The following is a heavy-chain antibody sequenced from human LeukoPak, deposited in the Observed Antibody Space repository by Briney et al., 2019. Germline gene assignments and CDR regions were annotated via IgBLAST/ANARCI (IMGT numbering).Heavy chain of an antibody. V-gene: IGHV4-34*01. CDR1: GGSFSGYY. CDR3: ARGSRRFQH. CDR2: INHSGGT. Sequence: SETLSLTCAVYGGSFSGYYWSWIRQPPGKGLEWIGEINHSGGTNYNPSLKSRVTISVDTSKNQFSLKLSSVTAADTAVYYCARGSRRFQHWGQGTLVTVSS. J-gene: IGHJ1*01.